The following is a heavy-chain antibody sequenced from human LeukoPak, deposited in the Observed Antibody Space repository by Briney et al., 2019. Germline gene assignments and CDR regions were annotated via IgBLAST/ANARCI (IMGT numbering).Heavy chain of an antibody. Sequence: SQTLSLTCTVSGGSISSGGYYWSWIRQHPGKGLEWIGYIYYSGSTYYNPSLKSRVTISVDTSKNQFSLKLSSVTAADTAVYYCARDILTGFDFDYWGQRTLVTVSS. D-gene: IGHD3-9*01. CDR3: ARDILTGFDFDY. CDR1: GGSISSGGYY. J-gene: IGHJ4*02. CDR2: IYYSGST. V-gene: IGHV4-31*03.